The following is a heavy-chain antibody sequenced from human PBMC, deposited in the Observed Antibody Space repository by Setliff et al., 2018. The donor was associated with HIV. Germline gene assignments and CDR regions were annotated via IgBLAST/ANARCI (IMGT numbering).Heavy chain of an antibody. D-gene: IGHD2-21*02. CDR2: ISSTNKYI. Sequence: GGSLRLSCATSGFTFNSYSMNWVRQAPGKGLEWVSSISSTNKYIYYAESVRGRFTISRDNAKNSLYLQMNSLRAEDTAVYYCARVHLLVTPDYWGQGMLVTVSS. J-gene: IGHJ4*02. CDR1: GFTFNSYS. V-gene: IGHV3-21*06. CDR3: ARVHLLVTPDY.